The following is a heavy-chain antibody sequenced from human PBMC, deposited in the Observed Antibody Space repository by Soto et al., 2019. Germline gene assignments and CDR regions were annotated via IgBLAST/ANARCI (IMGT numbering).Heavy chain of an antibody. D-gene: IGHD3-10*01. CDR2: ISAYNGNT. CDR1: GYTLTSYG. Sequence: GASVKVSCKDSGYTLTSYGISWVRQAPGQGLEWMGWISAYNGNTNYAQKFQGRVTITADESTSTAYMELSSLRSEDTAVYYCARVPMVRGAYWFDPWGQGTLVTVSS. J-gene: IGHJ5*02. V-gene: IGHV1-18*01. CDR3: ARVPMVRGAYWFDP.